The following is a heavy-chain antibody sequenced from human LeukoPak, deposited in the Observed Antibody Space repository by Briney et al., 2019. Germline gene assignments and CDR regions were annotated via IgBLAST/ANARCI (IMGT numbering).Heavy chain of an antibody. J-gene: IGHJ4*02. CDR3: VRDKDWGFDS. V-gene: IGHV3-48*01. D-gene: IGHD7-27*01. CDR2: IGTGTSTV. CDR1: GFTFTSYT. Sequence: GESLKISCAASGFTFTSYTMNWVRQAPGKGLEWVSHIGTGTSTVGYADSIKGRFTIARDNAKNSVDLQMSRPTVDDSAVYYCVRDKDWGFDSWGQGTLVTVSS.